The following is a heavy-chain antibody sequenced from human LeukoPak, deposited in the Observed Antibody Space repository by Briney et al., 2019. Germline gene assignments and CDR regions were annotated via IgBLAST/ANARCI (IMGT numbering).Heavy chain of an antibody. Sequence: PGGSLTLSCAASGFIFSSSCMHWVRQAPGKGLEWVGFISYVGSNRYYADSVKGRFTISRDNSKNTLYLQVNSLRAEDTAVYYCAKETRGSYSDYWGQGTLVTVSS. CDR2: ISYVGSNR. J-gene: IGHJ4*02. CDR3: AKETRGSYSDY. CDR1: GFIFSSSC. V-gene: IGHV3-30*02. D-gene: IGHD5-12*01.